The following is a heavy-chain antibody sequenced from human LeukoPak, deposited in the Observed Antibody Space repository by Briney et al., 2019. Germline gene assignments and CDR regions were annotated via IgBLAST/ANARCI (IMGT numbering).Heavy chain of an antibody. D-gene: IGHD2-2*02. J-gene: IGHJ5*02. CDR3: AREIGTYCSSTSCYNSGINWFDP. V-gene: IGHV1-2*02. CDR1: GYTFTGYY. CDR2: INPNSGGT. Sequence: ASVKVSCKASGYTFTGYYMHWVRQAPGQGLEWMGWINPNSGGTNYAQKFQGRVTMTGDTSISTAYMELSRLRSDDTAVYYCAREIGTYCSSTSCYNSGINWFDPWGQGTLVTVSS.